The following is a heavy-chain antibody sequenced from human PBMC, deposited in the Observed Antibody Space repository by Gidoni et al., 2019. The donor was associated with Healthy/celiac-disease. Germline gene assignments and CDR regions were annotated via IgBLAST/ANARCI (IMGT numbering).Heavy chain of an antibody. CDR3: AKDSARGYDYVWGSYPSDY. J-gene: IGHJ4*02. CDR1: GFTFSSYG. V-gene: IGHV3-30*18. Sequence: QVQLVESGGGVVQPGRSLRLSCAASGFTFSSYGMHWVRQAPGKGLEWVAVISYDGSNKYYADSVKGRFTISRDNSKNTLYLQMNSLRAEDTAVYYCAKDSARGYDYVWGSYPSDYWGQGTLVTVSS. D-gene: IGHD3-16*02. CDR2: ISYDGSNK.